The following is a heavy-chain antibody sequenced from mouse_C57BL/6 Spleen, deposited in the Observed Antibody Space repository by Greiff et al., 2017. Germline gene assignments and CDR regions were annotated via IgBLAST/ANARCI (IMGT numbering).Heavy chain of an antibody. J-gene: IGHJ4*01. CDR2: IYPGSGNT. CDR1: GYTFTDYY. Sequence: QVQLQQSGAELVRPGASVKLSCKASGYTFTDYYINWVKQRPGQGLEWIARIYPGSGNTYYNEKFKGKATLTAEKSSSTAYMQLSSLTSEDSAVYFCARFGALYDYAMDYWGQGTSVTVSS. D-gene: IGHD2-4*01. V-gene: IGHV1-76*01. CDR3: ARFGALYDYAMDY.